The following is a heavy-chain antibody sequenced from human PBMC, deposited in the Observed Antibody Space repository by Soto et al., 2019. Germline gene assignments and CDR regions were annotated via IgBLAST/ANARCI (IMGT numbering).Heavy chain of an antibody. CDR3: ARHRVAGGYGMDV. J-gene: IGHJ6*02. V-gene: IGHV4-39*01. CDR1: GGSISSSSYY. D-gene: IGHD6-13*01. CDR2: IYYSGST. Sequence: SETLSLTCTVSGGSISSSSYYWGWIRQPPGKGLEWIGSIYYSGSTYYNPSLKSRVTISVDTSKNQFSLKLSSVTAADTAVYYCARHRVAGGYGMDVWGQGTTVTVSS.